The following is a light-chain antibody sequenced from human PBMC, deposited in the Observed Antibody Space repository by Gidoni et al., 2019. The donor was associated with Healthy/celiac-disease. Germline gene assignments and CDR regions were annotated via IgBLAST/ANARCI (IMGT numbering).Light chain of an antibody. J-gene: IGKJ4*01. CDR2: LGS. CDR1: QSLLHSNGYNY. CDR3: MQALQTPRT. V-gene: IGKV2-28*01. Sequence: DIVMTPSQLSLPVTPGEPASISCRSSQSLLHSNGYNYLDWYLQKPGQSPQLLIYLGSNRASGVPDRFSGSGSGTDFTLKISRVEAEDVGVYYCMQALQTPRTFGGGTKVEIK.